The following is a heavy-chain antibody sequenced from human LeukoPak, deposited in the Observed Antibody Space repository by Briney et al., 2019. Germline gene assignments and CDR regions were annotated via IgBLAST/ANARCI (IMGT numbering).Heavy chain of an antibody. CDR1: GGSFSGYY. V-gene: IGHV4-34*01. D-gene: IGHD3-10*01. J-gene: IGHJ4*02. CDR3: ARVPYYYGSGSDY. Sequence: SETLSFTCSVYGGSFSGYYWSWIRQPPGKGLEWIGEINHSGSTNYNPSLKSRVTISVDPSKNQFSLKLSSVTAADTAVYYCARVPYYYGSGSDYWGQGTLVTVSS. CDR2: INHSGST.